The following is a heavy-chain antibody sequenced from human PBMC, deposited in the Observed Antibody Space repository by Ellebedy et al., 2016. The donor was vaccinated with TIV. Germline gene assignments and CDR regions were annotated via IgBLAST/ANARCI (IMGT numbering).Heavy chain of an antibody. CDR1: GGSISGSSYY. CDR2: IFDTGST. V-gene: IGHV4-39*01. J-gene: IGHJ2*01. CDR3: ARSLLIFTFDKCYFDL. D-gene: IGHD3/OR15-3a*01. Sequence: GSLRLSCTVSGGSISGSSYYWGWLRQPPGKGLEWIGNIFDTGSTYYNPSLKSRVTLSVDTSNNQFSLKLSSATAADTAVYYCARSLLIFTFDKCYFDLWGRGALVTVSS.